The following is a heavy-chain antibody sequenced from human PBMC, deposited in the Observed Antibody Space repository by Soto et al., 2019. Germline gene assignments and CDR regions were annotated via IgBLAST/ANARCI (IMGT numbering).Heavy chain of an antibody. D-gene: IGHD3-3*01. V-gene: IGHV3-11*06. J-gene: IGHJ3*01. CDR2: ISPGSRYP. CDR3: AKSDKGVFGVVMSPALDPFDV. Sequence: QVQLVESGGGLVPPGGSLRLSCAGSGFTFGDSYMSWIRQAPGKGLEWLSYISPGSRYPAYADSVKGRFTISRDNAKRSLYLQMMSLTAEDTAIYYCAKSDKGVFGVVMSPALDPFDVWGQGTLVAVSS. CDR1: GFTFGDSY.